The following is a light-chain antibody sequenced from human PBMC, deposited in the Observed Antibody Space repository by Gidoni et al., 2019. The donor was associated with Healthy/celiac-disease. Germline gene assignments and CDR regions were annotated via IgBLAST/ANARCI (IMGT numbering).Light chain of an antibody. CDR1: SRRSNY. Sequence: SSVLTQDPAVSVALGQTVRLTCQVDSRRSNYARWYQQKPGQAPVLVIYGKNKRPSGIPDRFSGSSSGKTASLTFTWAKSEDEADYYCNARDSSGNHLGVFGTGTKVTVL. CDR3: NARDSSGNHLGV. V-gene: IGLV3-19*01. CDR2: GKN. J-gene: IGLJ1*01.